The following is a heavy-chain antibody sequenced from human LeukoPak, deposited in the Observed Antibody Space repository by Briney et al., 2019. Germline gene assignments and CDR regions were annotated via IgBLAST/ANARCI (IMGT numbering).Heavy chain of an antibody. D-gene: IGHD4-23*01. CDR2: IIPILGIA. J-gene: IGHJ6*02. CDR1: GGTFSSYA. Sequence: ASVKVSCKASGGTFSSYAISWVRQAPGQGLEWMGRIIPILGIANYAQKFQGRVTITADKSTSTAYMELSSLRSEDTAVYYCARERMLHGYGGNSDYYYGMDVWGQGTTVTVSS. V-gene: IGHV1-69*04. CDR3: ARERMLHGYGGNSDYYYGMDV.